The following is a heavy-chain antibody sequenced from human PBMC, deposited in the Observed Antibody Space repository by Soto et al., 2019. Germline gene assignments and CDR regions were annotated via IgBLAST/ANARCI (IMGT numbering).Heavy chain of an antibody. Sequence: GESLKISCKTSGYNFDNYWIIWVRQMPGKGLEWMGRVDPSDSYVNYSPSFQGHIAISIDKSINTAYLQWSSLKASDTAIYYCARPPGGTDWLAPWGQGTLVTVSS. D-gene: IGHD3-10*01. V-gene: IGHV5-10-1*01. CDR1: GYNFDNYW. J-gene: IGHJ5*02. CDR3: ARPPGGTDWLAP. CDR2: VDPSDSYV.